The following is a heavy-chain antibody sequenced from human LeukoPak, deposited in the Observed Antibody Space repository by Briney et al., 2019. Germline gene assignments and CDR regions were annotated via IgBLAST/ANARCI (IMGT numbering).Heavy chain of an antibody. V-gene: IGHV7-4-1*02. CDR2: INTNTGNP. CDR1: GYTFTSYA. CDR3: ASTIQKPLVVPAAIADYYYYYYMDV. D-gene: IGHD2-2*01. J-gene: IGHJ6*03. Sequence: ASVKVSCKASGYTFTSYAMNWVRQAPGQGLEWMGWINTNTGNPTYAQGFTGRFVFSLDTSVSTAYLQISSLKAEDTAVYYCASTIQKPLVVPAAIADYYYYYYMDVWGKGTTVTVSS.